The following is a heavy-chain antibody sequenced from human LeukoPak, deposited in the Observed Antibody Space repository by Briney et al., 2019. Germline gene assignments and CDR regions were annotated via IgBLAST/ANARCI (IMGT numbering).Heavy chain of an antibody. Sequence: GASVKVSCKASGYTFTSYAMHWVRQAPGQRLEWMGWINAGNGNTKYSQEFQGRVTITRDTSASTAYMELSSLRSEDMAVYYCARESCSGGSCYFDYWGQGTLVTVSS. CDR2: INAGNGNT. V-gene: IGHV1-3*03. J-gene: IGHJ4*02. CDR3: ARESCSGGSCYFDY. D-gene: IGHD2-15*01. CDR1: GYTFTSYA.